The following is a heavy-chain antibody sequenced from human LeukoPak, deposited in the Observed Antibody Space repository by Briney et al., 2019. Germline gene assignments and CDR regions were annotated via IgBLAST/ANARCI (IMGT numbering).Heavy chain of an antibody. Sequence: PSETLSLTCTVSGGPISSYYWGWIRQPAGKGLEWIGRIYTSGSTNYNPSLKSRVTMSVDTSKNQFSLKLSSVTAADTAVYYCAKASVTTSKGYYYYGMDVWGQGTTVTVSS. V-gene: IGHV4-4*07. CDR2: IYTSGST. CDR1: GGPISSYY. CDR3: AKASVTTSKGYYYYGMDV. J-gene: IGHJ6*02. D-gene: IGHD4-17*01.